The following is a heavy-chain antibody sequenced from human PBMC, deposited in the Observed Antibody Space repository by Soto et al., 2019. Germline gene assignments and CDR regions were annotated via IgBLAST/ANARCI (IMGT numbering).Heavy chain of an antibody. CDR3: GKDPNGDYFRTFDF. CDR1: GFSFDNYA. Sequence: EVQFLESGGGVVRPGGSLGLSWVASGFSFDNYAMTWVVLSPGKGLDWLACLTGNGAVTSYTDSVRCRFTISRDNSKNTLYLNMDSLRADDTAVYYCGKDPNGDYFRTFDFWGQGTTVTVSS. D-gene: IGHD4-17*01. V-gene: IGHV3-23*01. J-gene: IGHJ3*01. CDR2: LTGNGAVT.